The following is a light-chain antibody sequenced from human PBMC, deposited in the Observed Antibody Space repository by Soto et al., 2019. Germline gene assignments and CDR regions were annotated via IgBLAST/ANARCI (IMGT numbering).Light chain of an antibody. CDR1: QRISRS. J-gene: IGKJ4*01. CDR3: QQTYLTPTT. Sequence: DIQMTQSRSSVSASVGDRVTLTCRAGQRISRSLNWYQQKPGRAPQLLIYAASTLQSGVPSRFTGSGSGTDFTLTISSLQPEDFATYYCQQTYLTPTTFGEGTKVDIK. V-gene: IGKV1-39*01. CDR2: AAS.